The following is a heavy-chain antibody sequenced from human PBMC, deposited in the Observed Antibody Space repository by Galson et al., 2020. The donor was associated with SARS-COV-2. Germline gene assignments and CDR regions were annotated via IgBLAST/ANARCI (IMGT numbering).Heavy chain of an antibody. V-gene: IGHV3-23*01. J-gene: IGHJ6*03. CDR3: AKNIVPHCYMDV. D-gene: IGHD2-15*01. CDR1: GFTFNTYP. Sequence: GGSLRLSCAASGFTFNTYPMSWVRQTPAKGLEWVATIGGDGTYTDYADSVRGRFTISRDNSRNTLYLQMNSLRAEDSAVYYCAKNIVPHCYMDVWGDGTMVTVSS. CDR2: IGGDGTYT.